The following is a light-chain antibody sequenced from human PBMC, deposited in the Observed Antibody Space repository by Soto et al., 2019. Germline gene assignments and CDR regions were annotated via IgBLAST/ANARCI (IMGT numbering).Light chain of an antibody. CDR1: SSDVGSHNR. Sequence: QSVLTQPPSVSGSPGQSVTISCTGTSSDVGSHNRVSWYQQPPGTAPKLMIYEVSNRPSGVPDRFSGSKSGNTASLTISGLQAEDEADYYCSSYTSSSSYVFGTGTKVTVL. CDR2: EVS. V-gene: IGLV2-18*02. CDR3: SSYTSSSSYV. J-gene: IGLJ1*01.